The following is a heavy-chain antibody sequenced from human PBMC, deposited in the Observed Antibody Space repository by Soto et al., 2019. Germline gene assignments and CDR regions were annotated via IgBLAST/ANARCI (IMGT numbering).Heavy chain of an antibody. D-gene: IGHD3-22*01. CDR1: GGTFSSYA. Sequence: QVQLVQSGAEVKKPGSSVKVSCKASGGTFSSYAISWVRQAPGQGLEWMGGIMPIFGTANYAQKLQGRGTITEDESTITAYMELSSLRSEDTVVYYCARGIVVGPYYCDGMYFWGQGTTVTVSS. CDR3: ARGIVVGPYYCDGMYF. J-gene: IGHJ6*02. CDR2: IMPIFGTA. V-gene: IGHV1-69*01.